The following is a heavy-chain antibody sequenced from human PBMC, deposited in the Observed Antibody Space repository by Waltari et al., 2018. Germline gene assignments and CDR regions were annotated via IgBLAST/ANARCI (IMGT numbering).Heavy chain of an antibody. V-gene: IGHV3-30*04. Sequence: QVQLVESGGGVVQPGRSLRLSCAASGFTFSSYAMHWVRQAPGKGLEWVAVISYDGSNKDYADSVKGRFTISRDNSKNTLYLQMNSLRAEDTAVYYCARTEYQLGYYYGMDVWGQGTTVIVSS. CDR1: GFTFSSYA. CDR2: ISYDGSNK. D-gene: IGHD2-2*01. CDR3: ARTEYQLGYYYGMDV. J-gene: IGHJ6*02.